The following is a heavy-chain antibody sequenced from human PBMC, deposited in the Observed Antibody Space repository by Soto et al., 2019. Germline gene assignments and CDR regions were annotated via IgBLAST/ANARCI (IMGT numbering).Heavy chain of an antibody. CDR3: ARVGSRDAYNYVLDK. J-gene: IGHJ4*02. V-gene: IGHV1-69*06. D-gene: IGHD5-18*01. CDR1: GGIFSNFA. Sequence: QGQLVQSGPEVKKPGSSLKVSCTASGGIFSNFAVSWVRQAPGQGLEWMGGIIPILATPKYAQKFQGRVTIAAVKNIAYMELSSLTSEDTAVYYCARVGSRDAYNYVLDKWGQGTLVTVSS. CDR2: IIPILATP.